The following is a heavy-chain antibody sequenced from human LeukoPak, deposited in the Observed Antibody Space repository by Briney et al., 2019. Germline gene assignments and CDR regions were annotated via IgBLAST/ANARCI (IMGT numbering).Heavy chain of an antibody. V-gene: IGHV3-7*01. CDR1: GFSLGDYW. Sequence: GGSLRLSCAASGFSLGDYWMNWVRQAPGKGLEWVANIKQDGNEKYFVDSVRGRFTISRDNAKNSLFLQMNSLRAEDTAVYYCARGGGYPDYWGQGALVTVSS. D-gene: IGHD3-22*01. CDR3: ARGGGYPDY. CDR2: IKQDGNEK. J-gene: IGHJ4*02.